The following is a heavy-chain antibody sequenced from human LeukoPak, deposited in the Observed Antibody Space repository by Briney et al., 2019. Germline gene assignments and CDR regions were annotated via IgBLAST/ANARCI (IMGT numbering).Heavy chain of an antibody. CDR2: INSDGSYT. D-gene: IGHD3-3*01. CDR1: GYTFSTYG. V-gene: IGHV3-74*01. CDR3: ATYGSGYLYY. Sequence: GGSLRLSCAASGYTFSTYGMHWVRQAPGKGLVWVSRINSDGSYTTYADSVKGRFTISRDNAKNTLYLQMNSLRAEDTAAYYCATYGSGYLYYWGQGTLVTVSS. J-gene: IGHJ4*02.